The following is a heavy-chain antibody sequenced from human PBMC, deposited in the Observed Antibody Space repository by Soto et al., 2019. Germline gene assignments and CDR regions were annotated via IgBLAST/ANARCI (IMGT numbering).Heavy chain of an antibody. Sequence: SETLSLTCTVSGGSIISCGYYWSLIRQHPGKGLEWIGYIYYSGSTYYNPSLKSRVTISVDTSKNQFSLKLSSVTAADTAVYYCARDQRGTFDYWGQGTLVTVSS. D-gene: IGHD3-16*01. V-gene: IGHV4-31*03. J-gene: IGHJ4*02. CDR1: GGSIISCGYY. CDR2: IYYSGST. CDR3: ARDQRGTFDY.